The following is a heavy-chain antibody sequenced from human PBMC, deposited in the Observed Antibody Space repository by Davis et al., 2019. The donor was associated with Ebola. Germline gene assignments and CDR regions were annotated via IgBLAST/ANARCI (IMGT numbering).Heavy chain of an antibody. V-gene: IGHV4-30-4*08. CDR3: ARRGYCTGGSCLRYYYYYGMDV. Sequence: MPSETLSLTCTVSGGSISSGDYYWSWIRQPPGKGREWIGYIYYSGNTNYTPSIKSRVTISVDTSKNQFSLKLSSVTAADTAVYYCARRGYCTGGSCLRYYYYYGMDVWGQGTTVTVSS. CDR1: GGSISSGDYY. CDR2: IYYSGNT. D-gene: IGHD2-15*01. J-gene: IGHJ6*02.